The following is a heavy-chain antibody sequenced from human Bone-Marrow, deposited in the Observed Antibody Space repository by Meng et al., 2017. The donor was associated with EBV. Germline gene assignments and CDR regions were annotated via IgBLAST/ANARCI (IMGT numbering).Heavy chain of an antibody. J-gene: IGHJ4*02. CDR2: IYDCGTT. Sequence: VHRQQSVPGLGRPSSFLCLCSTVSADSGCGGTFPWSWIRRPPGKDLEWIGYIYDCGTTIYIPSLKSRVTIFLDTSRNQFSLVLRSVTTADTAVYYCAKSSSSTPGVVDSWGQGTLVTVSS. V-gene: IGHV4-61*01. CDR1: ADSGCGGTFP. CDR3: AKSSSSTPGVVDS. D-gene: IGHD6-6*01.